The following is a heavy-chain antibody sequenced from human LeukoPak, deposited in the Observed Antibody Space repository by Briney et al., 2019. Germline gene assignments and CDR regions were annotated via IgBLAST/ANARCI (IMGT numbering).Heavy chain of an antibody. Sequence: ASVKVSCKASGYNFTSYDISWVRQAPGQGLELMGWISAYNGHTNYAQKLQGRVTMTADTSTSTAYMELRSLRSDDTAVYYCARVYSGEYYYYYYMDVWGKGTTVTVSS. D-gene: IGHD2-15*01. CDR2: ISAYNGHT. V-gene: IGHV1-18*01. CDR1: GYNFTSYD. CDR3: ARVYSGEYYYYYYMDV. J-gene: IGHJ6*03.